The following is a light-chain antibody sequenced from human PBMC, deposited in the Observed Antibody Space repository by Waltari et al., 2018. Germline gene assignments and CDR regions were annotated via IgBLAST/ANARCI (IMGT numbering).Light chain of an antibody. V-gene: IGLV2-14*03. CDR3: SSYISSSTLEL. CDR2: DVS. CDR1: SSDVGAYNY. J-gene: IGLJ2*01. Sequence: QSALTQPASVSGSPGQSITISCTGPSSDVGAYNYVSWYQQPPGKAPKLMIFDVSNRPSGVSNRFSGSKSGNTASLTISGLQAEDEADYYCSSYISSSTLELFGGGTSLTVL.